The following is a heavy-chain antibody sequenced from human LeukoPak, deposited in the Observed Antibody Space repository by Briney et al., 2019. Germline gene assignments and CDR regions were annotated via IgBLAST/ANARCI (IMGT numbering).Heavy chain of an antibody. CDR1: GGTFSSYA. CDR2: IIPIFGTA. D-gene: IGHD2-2*01. J-gene: IGHJ6*03. V-gene: IGHV1-69*05. Sequence: ASVKVSCKASGGTFSSYAISWVRQAPGQGLEWMGRIIPIFGTANYAQKFQGRVTITTDESTSTAYMELSSLRSEDTAVYYCARTGYCSSTSCYGPINYYYYMDVWGKGNTVTVSS. CDR3: ARTGYCSSTSCYGPINYYYYMDV.